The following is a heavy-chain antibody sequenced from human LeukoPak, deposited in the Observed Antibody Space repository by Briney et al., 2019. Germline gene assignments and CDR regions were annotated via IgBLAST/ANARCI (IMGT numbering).Heavy chain of an antibody. CDR3: ATTTRELLRALLGEDAFDI. CDR2: INPSGGST. V-gene: IGHV1-46*01. D-gene: IGHD1-26*01. CDR1: GYTFTSYY. Sequence: EASVKVSCKASGYTFTSYYMHWVRQAPGQGLEWMGIINPSGGSTSYAQKFQGRVTMTEDTSTDTVYMELSSLRSEDTAVYYCATTTRELLRALLGEDAFDIWGQGTMVTVSS. J-gene: IGHJ3*02.